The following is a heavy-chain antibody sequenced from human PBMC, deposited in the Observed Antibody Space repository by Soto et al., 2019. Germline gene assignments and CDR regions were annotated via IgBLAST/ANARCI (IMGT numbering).Heavy chain of an antibody. CDR1: GGSVSSGVFS. V-gene: IGHV4-30-2*01. CDR3: ARGHYYYAMDV. J-gene: IGHJ6*02. Sequence: QLKLQESGSGVVKPSQTLSLTCAVSGGSVSSGVFSWNWIRQPPGQGLEWIGYISHGGSPHYTPSLRCRFSISVDRSTNLISLNLTSMTPADTAVYFCARGHYYYAMDVWGQGTTVTVSS. CDR2: ISHGGSP.